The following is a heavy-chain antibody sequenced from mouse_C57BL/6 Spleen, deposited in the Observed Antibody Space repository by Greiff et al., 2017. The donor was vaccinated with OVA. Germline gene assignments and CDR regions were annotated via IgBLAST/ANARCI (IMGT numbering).Heavy chain of an antibody. CDR3: AREGDAMDY. CDR2: ISYDGSN. CDR1: GYSITSGYY. V-gene: IGHV3-6*01. J-gene: IGHJ4*01. Sequence: VQLVESGPGLVKPSQSLSLTCSVTGYSITSGYYWNWIRQFPGNKLEWMGYISYDGSNNYNPSLKNRISITRDTSKNQFFLKLNSVTTEDTATYYCAREGDAMDYWGQGTSGTVSS.